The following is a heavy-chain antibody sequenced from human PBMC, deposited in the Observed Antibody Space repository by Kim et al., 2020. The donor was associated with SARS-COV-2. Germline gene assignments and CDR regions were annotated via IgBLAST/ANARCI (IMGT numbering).Heavy chain of an antibody. D-gene: IGHD6-19*01. CDR1: GGSISSSSYY. Sequence: SETLSLTCTVSGGSISSSSYYWGWIRQPPGKGLEWIGSIYYSGSTYYNPPLKSRVTISVDTSKNQFSLKLSSVTAADTAVYYCARLPPDLQWLAASGWFDPWGQGTLVTVSS. CDR3: ARLPPDLQWLAASGWFDP. V-gene: IGHV4-39*01. CDR2: IYYSGST. J-gene: IGHJ5*02.